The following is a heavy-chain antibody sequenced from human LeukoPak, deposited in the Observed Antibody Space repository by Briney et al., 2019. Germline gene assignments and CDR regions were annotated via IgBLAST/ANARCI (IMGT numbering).Heavy chain of an antibody. CDR1: GITFSTYG. CDR3: ARLSLPPNDAFDI. CDR2: IWYDGSNK. D-gene: IGHD3-16*01. J-gene: IGHJ3*02. Sequence: GGSLRLSCAASGITFSTYGMHWVRQAPGKGREWVAFIWYDGSNKYYADSVKGRFTISRDNYKNTLYLQMNSLRAEDTAVYYCARLSLPPNDAFDIWGQGTMVTVSS. V-gene: IGHV3-30*02.